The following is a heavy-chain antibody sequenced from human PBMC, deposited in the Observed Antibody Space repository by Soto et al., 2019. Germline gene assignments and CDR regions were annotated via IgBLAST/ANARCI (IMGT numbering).Heavy chain of an antibody. V-gene: IGHV4-34*01. Sequence: PSETLSLTCAVSGGSVSSGGYSWSWIRQPPGKGLEWIGEINHSGSTNYNPSLKSRVTISVDTSKNQFSLKLSSVTSAYTAVYYCARGYGRNFDYLGQGTLVTVSS. J-gene: IGHJ4*02. CDR2: INHSGST. CDR3: ARGYGRNFDY. CDR1: GGSVSSGGYS. D-gene: IGHD3-10*01.